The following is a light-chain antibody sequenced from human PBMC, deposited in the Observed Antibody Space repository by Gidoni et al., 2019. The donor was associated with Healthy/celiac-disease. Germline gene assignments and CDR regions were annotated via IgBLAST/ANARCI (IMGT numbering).Light chain of an antibody. V-gene: IGKV3-11*01. J-gene: IGKJ5*01. CDR3: QQRSNWRNT. CDR1: QSVSSY. CDR2: DAS. Sequence: EIVLTQSPATLSLSPGERATLSCRASQSVSSYLAWYQQKPGQAPRLLIYDASNRATGIPARFSGSGSRTDFTLTISSLEPEDFAVYYCQQRSNWRNTFGQGTRLEIK.